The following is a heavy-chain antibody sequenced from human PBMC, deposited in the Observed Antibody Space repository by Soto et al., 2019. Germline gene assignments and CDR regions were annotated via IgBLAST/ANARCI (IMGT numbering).Heavy chain of an antibody. CDR2: ISAYNGNT. D-gene: IGHD2-15*01. V-gene: IGHV1-18*01. CDR1: GYTFTNHD. J-gene: IGHJ4*02. Sequence: QVQLVQSGAEVKKPGASVKVSCKASGYTFTNHDITWVRQAPGQGLEWMGWISAYNGNTNYAQKLQGRVTMTTDTSTSTANMGRRSLRADDTAGYYCARTEWSGRGGFPDFDYWGQGTLVTVSS. CDR3: ARTEWSGRGGFPDFDY.